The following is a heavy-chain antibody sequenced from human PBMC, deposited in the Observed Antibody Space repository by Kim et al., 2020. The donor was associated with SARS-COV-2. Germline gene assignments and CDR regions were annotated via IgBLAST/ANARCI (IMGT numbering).Heavy chain of an antibody. CDR2: ISAYNGNT. CDR3: ARDLFVNYYGSGSYLNY. J-gene: IGHJ4*02. Sequence: ASVKVSCKASGYTFTSYGISWVRQAPGQGLEWMGWISAYNGNTNYAQKLQGRVTMTTDTSTSTAYMELRSLRSDDTAVYYCARDLFVNYYGSGSYLNYWGQGTLVTVSS. D-gene: IGHD3-10*01. CDR1: GYTFTSYG. V-gene: IGHV1-18*01.